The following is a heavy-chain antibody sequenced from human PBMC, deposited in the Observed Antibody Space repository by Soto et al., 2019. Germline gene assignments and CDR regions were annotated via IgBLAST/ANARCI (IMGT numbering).Heavy chain of an antibody. D-gene: IGHD3-22*01. J-gene: IGHJ4*02. Sequence: PGESLKISCKGSGYSFTSYWIGWVRQMPGKGLEWMGIIYPGDSDTRYSPSFQGQVTISADKSISTAYLQWSSLKASDTAMYYCARRRGYYDSSGYPVDYWGQGTLVTVSS. CDR3: ARRRGYYDSSGYPVDY. CDR1: GYSFTSYW. V-gene: IGHV5-51*01. CDR2: IYPGDSDT.